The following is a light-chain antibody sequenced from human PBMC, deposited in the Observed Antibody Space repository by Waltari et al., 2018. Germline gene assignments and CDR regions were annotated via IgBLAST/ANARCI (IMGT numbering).Light chain of an antibody. J-gene: IGLJ7*01. Sequence: QSVLTQPPSVSAAPGQRVTISCSGGSSNIGNNYVSWYRQFPGTAPKLLIYENNERPPGIPGRCSGSKSGTSATLDITGLQAGDEADYCCGTWDSSLSGAVFGGGTHLTVL. CDR3: GTWDSSLSGAV. CDR2: ENN. CDR1: SSNIGNNY. V-gene: IGLV1-51*02.